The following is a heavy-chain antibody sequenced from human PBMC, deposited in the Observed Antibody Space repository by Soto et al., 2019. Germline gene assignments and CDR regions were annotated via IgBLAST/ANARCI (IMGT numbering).Heavy chain of an antibody. V-gene: IGHV3-23*01. Sequence: GGSLRLSCAASGFTFSSYAMSWVRQAPGKGLEWVSAISGSGGSTYYADFVKGRFTISRDNSKNTLYLQMNSLRAEDTAVYYCAKLGSSHYYDSSGYYDFDYWGQGTLVTVSS. D-gene: IGHD3-22*01. CDR3: AKLGSSHYYDSSGYYDFDY. CDR1: GFTFSSYA. J-gene: IGHJ4*02. CDR2: ISGSGGST.